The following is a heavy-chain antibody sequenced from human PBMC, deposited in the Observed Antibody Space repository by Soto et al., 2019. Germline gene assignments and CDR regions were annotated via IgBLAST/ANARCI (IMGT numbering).Heavy chain of an antibody. J-gene: IGHJ4*02. D-gene: IGHD3-22*01. CDR1: GYTFTSYA. CDR2: INAGNGNT. CDR3: ARVRWWDYYDSSGYLGHFDY. Sequence: GASVKVSCKASGYTFTSYAMHWVRQAPGQRLEWMGWINAGNGNTKYSQKFQGRVTITRDTSASTAYMELSSLRSEDTAVYYCARVRWWDYYDSSGYLGHFDYWGQGTLVTVSS. V-gene: IGHV1-3*01.